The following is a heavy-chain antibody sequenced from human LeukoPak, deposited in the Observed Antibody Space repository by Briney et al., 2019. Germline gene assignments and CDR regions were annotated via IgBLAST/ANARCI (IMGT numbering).Heavy chain of an antibody. J-gene: IGHJ4*02. D-gene: IGHD6-6*01. V-gene: IGHV4-39*07. Sequence: PSETLSLTCTVSGGSISSSSYYWGWIRQPPGKGLEWIGSIYYSGSTNYNPSLKSRVTISVDTSKNQFSLKLSSVTAADTAVYYCASSDEGRHSIAARLFDYWGQGTLVTVSS. CDR3: ASSDEGRHSIAARLFDY. CDR2: IYYSGST. CDR1: GGSISSSSYY.